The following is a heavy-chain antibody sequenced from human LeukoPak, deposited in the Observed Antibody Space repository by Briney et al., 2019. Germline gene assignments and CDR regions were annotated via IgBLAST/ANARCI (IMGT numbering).Heavy chain of an antibody. V-gene: IGHV1-2*02. CDR2: INPNSGGT. CDR3: AIIYKYDSSGCYYEDDY. J-gene: IGHJ4*02. CDR1: VYTFTGYY. D-gene: IGHD3-22*01. Sequence: AAAVKVSCKASVYTFTGYYMHWVRQTPGQGLEWMGWINPNSGGTNYAQKFQGRVTMTRDTSISTAYMDLSKMSSEETAVYSCAIIYKYDSSGCYYEDDYWGPGTLVTVSS.